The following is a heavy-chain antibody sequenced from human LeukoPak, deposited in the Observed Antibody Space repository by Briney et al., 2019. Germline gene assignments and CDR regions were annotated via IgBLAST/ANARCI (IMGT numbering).Heavy chain of an antibody. CDR2: IYHSGST. CDR3: ARGDYYGSGDYDY. J-gene: IGHJ4*02. Sequence: SETLSLTCAVSGGSISSSNWWSWIRQPPGKGLEWIGEIYHSGSTNYNPSLKSRVTISVDTSKNQFSLKLSSVTAADTAVYYCARGDYYGSGDYDYWGQGTLVTVSS. CDR1: GGSISSSNW. D-gene: IGHD3-10*01. V-gene: IGHV4-4*02.